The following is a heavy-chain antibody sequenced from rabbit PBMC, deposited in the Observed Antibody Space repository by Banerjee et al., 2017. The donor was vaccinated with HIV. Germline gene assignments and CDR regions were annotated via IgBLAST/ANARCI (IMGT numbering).Heavy chain of an antibody. Sequence: QSLEEFGGDLVKPGASLTLTCIASGFSFSISHYMCWVRQAPGKGLEWIGCIYTGDGNTYYASWAKGRFTISKTSSTTVTLQMTSLTAADTATYFCARRVGGYTYGFGLWGPGTLVTVS. CDR3: ARRVGGYTYGFGL. CDR2: IYTGDGNT. V-gene: IGHV1S40*01. CDR1: GFSFSISHY. J-gene: IGHJ6*01. D-gene: IGHD6-1*01.